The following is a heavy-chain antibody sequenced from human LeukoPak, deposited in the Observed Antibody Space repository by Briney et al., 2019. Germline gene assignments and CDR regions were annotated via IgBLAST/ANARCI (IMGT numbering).Heavy chain of an antibody. J-gene: IGHJ4*02. CDR1: GGSISSYY. V-gene: IGHV4-59*01. CDR3: AREAVHSTGWFKEY. Sequence: SETLSLTCTVSGGSISSYYWTWIRQPPGKGLEWIGYIFYSGSTTYNPSLKSRVTISVDTSKNQFSLRLNSVTAADTAVYYCAREAVHSTGWFKEYWGQGTLVTVSS. D-gene: IGHD6-19*01. CDR2: IFYSGST.